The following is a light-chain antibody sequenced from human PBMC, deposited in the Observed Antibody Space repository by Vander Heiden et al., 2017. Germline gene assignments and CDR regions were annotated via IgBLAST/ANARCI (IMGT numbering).Light chain of an antibody. CDR3: QQYDNLPSIT. CDR2: DAS. J-gene: IGKJ5*01. V-gene: IGKV1-33*01. Sequence: DIQMTQSPSSLSASVGDRVTITCQASQDISNYLNWYQQKPGKAPKLLIYDASNLETGVPSRFSGSGSGTDFTFPISSRQPEDIATYYCQQYDNLPSITFGQGTQLEIK. CDR1: QDISNY.